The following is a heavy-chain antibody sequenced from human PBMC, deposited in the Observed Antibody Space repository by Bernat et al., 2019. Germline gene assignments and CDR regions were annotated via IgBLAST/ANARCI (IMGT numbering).Heavy chain of an antibody. V-gene: IGHV3-30*02. Sequence: QMLLVESGGGVVQPGGSLRLSCAASGFTFSSYGMHWVRQAPGKGLEWVALIWSDGSKKYYVDSVKGRFTISRDNFDNTLFLQMNSLRPEDTAIYYCAKVLRGSYNVDASDVWGQGTLVTVSS. J-gene: IGHJ3*01. D-gene: IGHD1-26*01. CDR1: GFTFSSYG. CDR3: AKVLRGSYNVDASDV. CDR2: IWSDGSKK.